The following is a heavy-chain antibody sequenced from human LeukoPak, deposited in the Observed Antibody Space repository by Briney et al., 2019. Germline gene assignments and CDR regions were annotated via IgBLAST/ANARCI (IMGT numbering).Heavy chain of an antibody. CDR2: ISAYNGNT. CDR3: ARDGGSGWPADGYDY. V-gene: IGHV1-18*01. J-gene: IGHJ4*02. Sequence: ASVKVSCKASGYTFTNYGITWVRQAPGQGLEWMGWISAYNGNTNYAQKLQGRVTMTTDTSTSTAYMELRSLRSDDTAVYYCARDGGSGWPADGYDYWGQGTLVTVSS. CDR1: GYTFTNYG. D-gene: IGHD6-19*01.